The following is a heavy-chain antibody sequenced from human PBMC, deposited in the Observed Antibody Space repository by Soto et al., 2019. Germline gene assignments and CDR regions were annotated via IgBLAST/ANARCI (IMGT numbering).Heavy chain of an antibody. D-gene: IGHD3-10*01. CDR3: ARGKKEEVLLWFGEFYYGMDV. CDR1: GYTFTSYG. J-gene: IGHJ6*02. V-gene: IGHV1-18*01. CDR2: ISAYNGNT. Sequence: SVKVSCKASGYTFTSYGISWVRQAPGQGLEWMGWISAYNGNTNYAQKLQGRVTMTTDTSTSTAYMELRSLRSDDTAVYYCARGKKEEVLLWFGEFYYGMDVWGQGTTVTVSS.